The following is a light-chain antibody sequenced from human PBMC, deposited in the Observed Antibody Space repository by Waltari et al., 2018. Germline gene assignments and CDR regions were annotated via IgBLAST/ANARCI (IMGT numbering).Light chain of an antibody. CDR1: ILRTYY. V-gene: IGLV3-19*01. CDR2: GQN. Sequence: SSDLTQDPDVSVALGQTVRLTCHGDILRTYYGHWCRQKPGQAPKLVIYGQNNRPSGIPDRFSASRSGNTASLTITGAQAEDEADYYCCSHALRCHVFFGGGTKLTVL. J-gene: IGLJ2*01. CDR3: CSHALRCHVF.